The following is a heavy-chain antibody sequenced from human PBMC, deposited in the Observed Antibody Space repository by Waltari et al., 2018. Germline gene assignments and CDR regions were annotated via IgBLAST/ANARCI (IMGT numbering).Heavy chain of an antibody. CDR1: VDPFADYY. J-gene: IGHJ3*02. V-gene: IGHV1-69-2*01. CDR2: LAPEDGEK. Sequence: EVQPVPSAAVVIQPGATEQISSEVSVDPFADYYMHWVQRAPGRGLEWMGLLAPEDGEKKNPEKLQVRGTITTDKSTDTAHMELSSLSSEDTDVYYCATERRGGTAMAQDAFDIWGQGTMVTVSS. CDR3: ATERRGGTAMAQDAFDI. D-gene: IGHD5-18*01.